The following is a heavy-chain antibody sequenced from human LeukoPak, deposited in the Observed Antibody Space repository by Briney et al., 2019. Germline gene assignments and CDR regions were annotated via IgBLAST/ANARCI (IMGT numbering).Heavy chain of an antibody. CDR2: ITSTSNSI. Sequence: GGSLRLSCAASGFTFSSSWMTWVRQAPGKGLEWVSSITSTSNSIYYADSLKGRFTISRDNAKNSLYLQMNSLRADDTAVYYCARESEYDFWTGSYFDYWGQGTLVTVSS. CDR1: GFTFSSSW. V-gene: IGHV3-21*01. CDR3: ARESEYDFWTGSYFDY. J-gene: IGHJ4*02. D-gene: IGHD3-3*01.